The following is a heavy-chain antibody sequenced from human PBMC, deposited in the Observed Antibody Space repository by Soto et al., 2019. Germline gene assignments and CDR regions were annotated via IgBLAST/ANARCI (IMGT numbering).Heavy chain of an antibody. Sequence: ASVKVSCKASGYTFTSYYMHWVRQAPGQGLEWMGIINPSGGSTSYAQKFQGRVTMTRDTSTSTVYMELSSLRSEDTAVYYCATTRNVGNSRYGHDPLYFYSFMDVWGKGIPVTVSS. D-gene: IGHD5-12*01. CDR1: GYTFTSYY. V-gene: IGHV1-46*03. CDR3: ATTRNVGNSRYGHDPLYFYSFMDV. J-gene: IGHJ6*03. CDR2: INPSGGST.